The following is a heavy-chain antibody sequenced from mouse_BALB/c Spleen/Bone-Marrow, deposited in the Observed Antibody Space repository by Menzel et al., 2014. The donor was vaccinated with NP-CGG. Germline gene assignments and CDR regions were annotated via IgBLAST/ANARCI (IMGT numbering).Heavy chain of an antibody. CDR3: AREGGYYDALDF. D-gene: IGHD2-2*01. J-gene: IGHJ4*01. V-gene: IGHV1S29*02. CDR2: IYPYNGGT. CDR1: GYTFTDYN. Sequence: VQLQQSGPELVKPGASVKISCKASGYTFTDYNMHWVKQSHGKSLEWIGYIYPYNGGTGYNQKFKSKATLTVDASSSTAYMELRSLTSEDPAVYYCAREGGYYDALDFWGQGTSVTVSS.